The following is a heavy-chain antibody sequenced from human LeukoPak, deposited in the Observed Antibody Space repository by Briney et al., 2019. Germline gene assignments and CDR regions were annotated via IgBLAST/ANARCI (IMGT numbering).Heavy chain of an antibody. Sequence: PGGSLRLSCAASGFTFSSYAMSWARQAPGKGLEWVSAIGVSGSSTYYADSVKGRFTISRDNSKNTLYLQMNSLRAEDTAVYYCARVEYYGSGSYYKYYYYYYMDVWGKGTTVTISS. V-gene: IGHV3-23*01. CDR2: IGVSGSST. CDR1: GFTFSSYA. J-gene: IGHJ6*03. D-gene: IGHD3-10*01. CDR3: ARVEYYGSGSYYKYYYYYYMDV.